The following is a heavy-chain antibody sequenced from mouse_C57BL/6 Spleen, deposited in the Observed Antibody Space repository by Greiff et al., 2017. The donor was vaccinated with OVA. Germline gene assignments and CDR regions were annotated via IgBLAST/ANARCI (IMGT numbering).Heavy chain of an antibody. CDR3: ARYSNYGGFAY. Sequence: EVKLVESGGGLVKPGGSLKLSCAASGFTFSSYTMSWVRQTPEKRLAWVATISGGGGNTYYPDSGQGRFTISRDNAKNTLYLQMSRLRSEDTALYYCARYSNYGGFAYWGQVTLVTVSA. CDR1: GFTFSSYT. D-gene: IGHD2-5*01. V-gene: IGHV5-9*01. CDR2: ISGGGGNT. J-gene: IGHJ3*01.